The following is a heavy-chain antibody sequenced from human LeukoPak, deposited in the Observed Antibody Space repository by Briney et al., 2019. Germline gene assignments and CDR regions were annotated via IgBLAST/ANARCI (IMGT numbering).Heavy chain of an antibody. CDR1: GFTFSSYW. V-gene: IGHV3-7*01. CDR2: IKQDGSEK. CDR3: ARVGGLGYFQH. Sequence: GGSLRLSCAASGFTFSSYWMSWVRQAPGKGLEWVANIKQDGSEKYYVDSVKGRFTISRDNAKNSLYLQMNSLRAEDTAVYYYARVGGLGYFQHWGQGTLVTVSS. J-gene: IGHJ1*01. D-gene: IGHD1-26*01.